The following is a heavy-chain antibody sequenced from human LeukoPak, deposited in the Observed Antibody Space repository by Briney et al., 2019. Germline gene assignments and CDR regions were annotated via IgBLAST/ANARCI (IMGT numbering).Heavy chain of an antibody. CDR2: INPNSGGT. Sequence: ASVKVSCKASGYTFTGYYMHWVRQAPGQGLEWMGWINPNSGGTNYAQKFQGRVTMTRDTSISTAYMELRSLRSDDTAVYYCAREAAGARFDYWGQGTLVTVSS. CDR3: AREAAGARFDY. CDR1: GYTFTGYY. D-gene: IGHD6-13*01. J-gene: IGHJ4*02. V-gene: IGHV1-2*02.